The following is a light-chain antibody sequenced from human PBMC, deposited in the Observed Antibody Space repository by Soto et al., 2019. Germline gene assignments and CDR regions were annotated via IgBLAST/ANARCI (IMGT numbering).Light chain of an antibody. CDR1: QSVTNDY. Sequence: EIVLTQSPGTLSLSPGERATLSCWASQSVTNDYLAWYQQNHGQAPRLLIYGASTRATGIPDRFSGSGSGTEYTLTISRLEPEDFAVYSCQQYGFSPISFGQGTRLEI. CDR3: QQYGFSPIS. J-gene: IGKJ5*01. V-gene: IGKV3-20*01. CDR2: GAS.